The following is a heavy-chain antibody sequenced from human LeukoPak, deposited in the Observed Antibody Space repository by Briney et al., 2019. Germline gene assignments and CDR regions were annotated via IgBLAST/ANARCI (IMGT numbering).Heavy chain of an antibody. CDR2: IYYSGST. V-gene: IGHV4-31*03. CDR3: ARGPEGYCSSTSCYHTKYYGMDV. J-gene: IGHJ6*02. D-gene: IGHD2-2*01. CDR1: GGSISSGGYS. Sequence: SETLSLTCTVSGGSISSGGYSWSWIRQHPGKGLEWIGYIYYSGSTYYNPSLKSRVTISVDTSKNQFSLKLSSVTAADTAVYYCARGPEGYCSSTSCYHTKYYGMDVWGQGTTVTVSS.